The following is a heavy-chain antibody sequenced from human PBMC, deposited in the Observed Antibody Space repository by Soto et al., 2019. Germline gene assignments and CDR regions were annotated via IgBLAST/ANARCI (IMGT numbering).Heavy chain of an antibody. CDR2: ISAYNGNT. D-gene: IGHD6-13*01. J-gene: IGHJ5*02. CDR3: ARTSGYSSTDNWFDP. CDR1: GYTFTSYG. Sequence: QVQLVQSGAEVKKPGASVKVSCKASGYTFTSYGISWVRQSPGQGLEWRGWISAYNGNTNNAQKVQGRVAVTTDTSTSTAYMELMNLRSDDTAVYYCARTSGYSSTDNWFDPWGQRTLVTVSS. V-gene: IGHV1-18*01.